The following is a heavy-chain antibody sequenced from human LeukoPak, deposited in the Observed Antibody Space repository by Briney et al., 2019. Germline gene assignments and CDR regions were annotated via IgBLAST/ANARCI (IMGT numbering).Heavy chain of an antibody. CDR3: ARRQYNWNPDAFDI. Sequence: GGSLRLSCAASGFTFSSYSMNWVRQAPGKGLVWVSSISSSSSYIYYADSVKGRFTISRDNAKNSLYLQMNSLRAEDTAVYYCARRQYNWNPDAFDIWGQGTMVTVSS. CDR1: GFTFSSYS. J-gene: IGHJ3*02. CDR2: ISSSSSYI. V-gene: IGHV3-21*01. D-gene: IGHD1-20*01.